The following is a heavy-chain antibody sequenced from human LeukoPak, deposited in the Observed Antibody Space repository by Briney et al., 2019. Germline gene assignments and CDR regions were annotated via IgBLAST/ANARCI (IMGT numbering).Heavy chain of an antibody. CDR1: GFTFSSYA. Sequence: GRSLRLSCAASGFTFSSYAMHWVRQAPGKGLEWVAVISYDGSNKYYADSVKGRLTVSRDNSKNTLYLQMNSLRVEDTAVYYCAKGGLSFRDIWGQGTMVTISS. CDR3: AKGGLSFRDI. CDR2: ISYDGSNK. V-gene: IGHV3-30-3*01. J-gene: IGHJ3*02. D-gene: IGHD3-16*01.